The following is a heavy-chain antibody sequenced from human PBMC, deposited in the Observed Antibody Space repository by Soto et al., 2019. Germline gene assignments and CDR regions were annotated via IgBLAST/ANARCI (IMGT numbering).Heavy chain of an antibody. J-gene: IGHJ6*02. Sequence: ASETLSLTCAVYGGSFSGYYWSWIRQPPGKGLEWIGEINHSGSTNYNPSLKSRVTISVDTSKNQFSLKLSSVTAADTAVYYCARGINMVRGVITYYYYYYGMDVWGQGTTVTVSS. D-gene: IGHD3-10*01. CDR2: INHSGST. CDR1: GGSFSGYY. V-gene: IGHV4-34*01. CDR3: ARGINMVRGVITYYYYYYGMDV.